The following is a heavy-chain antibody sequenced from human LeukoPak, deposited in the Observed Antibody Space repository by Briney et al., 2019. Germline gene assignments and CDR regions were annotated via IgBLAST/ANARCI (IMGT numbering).Heavy chain of an antibody. Sequence: PSETLSLTCTVSGGSISSYYWSWIRQPAGKGLEWIGRIYTSGSTNYNPTLKSRVTMSVDTSKNQFSLKLSSVTAADTAVYYCARGGCSSTSCEYYFDYWGQGTLVTVSS. CDR3: ARGGCSSTSCEYYFDY. CDR1: GGSISSYY. CDR2: IYTSGST. V-gene: IGHV4-4*07. J-gene: IGHJ4*02. D-gene: IGHD2-2*01.